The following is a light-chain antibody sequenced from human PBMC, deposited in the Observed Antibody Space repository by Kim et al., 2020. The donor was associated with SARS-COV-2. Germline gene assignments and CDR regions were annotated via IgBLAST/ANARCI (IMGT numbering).Light chain of an antibody. CDR1: QDISFDY. V-gene: IGKV3-20*01. CDR3: QQYGSSFVT. CDR2: GAS. J-gene: IGKJ4*01. Sequence: PGERATLSCKTSQDISFDYVAWYHQVPGQAPRLLIFGASTRATDVPDRFIGSGSGSDFTLTVSRLEPEDFGIYFCQQYGSSFVTFGGGTKVDIK.